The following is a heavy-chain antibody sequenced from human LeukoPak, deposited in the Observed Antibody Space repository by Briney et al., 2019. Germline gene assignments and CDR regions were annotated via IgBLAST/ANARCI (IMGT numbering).Heavy chain of an antibody. CDR3: ARDLLGATTPDY. D-gene: IGHD1-26*01. V-gene: IGHV3-21*01. CDR2: ISSSSSYI. CDR1: GFTFSSYS. Sequence: GGSLRLSCAASGFTFSSYSMHWVRQAPGKGLEWVSSISSSSSYIYYADSVKGRFTISRDNAKNSLYLQMNSLRAEDTAVYYCARDLLGATTPDYWGQGTLVTVSS. J-gene: IGHJ4*02.